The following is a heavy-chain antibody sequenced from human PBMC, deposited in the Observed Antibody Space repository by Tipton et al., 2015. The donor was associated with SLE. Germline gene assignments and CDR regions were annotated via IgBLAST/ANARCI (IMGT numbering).Heavy chain of an antibody. D-gene: IGHD1-26*01. V-gene: IGHV4-59*01. CDR2: IYYTGST. CDR3: ARGVDIVGATSWFDP. CDR1: GGSISSYY. Sequence: TLSLTCTVSGGSISSYYWSWIRQPPGKGLEWIGYIYYTGSTNYNPSLKSRVTISVDTSKNHFSLKLSSVTAADTAVYYCARGVDIVGATSWFDPWGQGTLVTVSS. J-gene: IGHJ5*02.